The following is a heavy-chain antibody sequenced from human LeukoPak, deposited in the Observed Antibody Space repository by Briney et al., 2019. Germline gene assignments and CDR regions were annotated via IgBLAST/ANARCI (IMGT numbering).Heavy chain of an antibody. Sequence: SVKVSCKASGGTFSSYAISWVRQAPGQGLEWMGRIIPIFGTASYAQKFQGRVTITTDESTSTAYMELSSLRSEDTAVYYCAREGRLRSNWFDPWGQGTLVTVSS. CDR3: AREGRLRSNWFDP. D-gene: IGHD3-16*01. V-gene: IGHV1-69*05. CDR2: IIPIFGTA. J-gene: IGHJ5*02. CDR1: GGTFSSYA.